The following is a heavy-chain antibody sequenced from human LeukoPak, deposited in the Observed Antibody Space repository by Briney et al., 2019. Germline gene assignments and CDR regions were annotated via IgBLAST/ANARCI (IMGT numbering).Heavy chain of an antibody. Sequence: QPGGSLRLSCAVSGLTVYNNYLSCVRQAPGKGLEWVSVIHSGGSTYYADSVKGRFTTSRDKSKNTLYLQMYSLRAEDTAVYYCDPRSNGMDVWGQGTTVTVSS. J-gene: IGHJ6*02. CDR1: GLTVYNNY. CDR3: DPRSNGMDV. D-gene: IGHD3-10*01. V-gene: IGHV3-66*01. CDR2: IHSGGST.